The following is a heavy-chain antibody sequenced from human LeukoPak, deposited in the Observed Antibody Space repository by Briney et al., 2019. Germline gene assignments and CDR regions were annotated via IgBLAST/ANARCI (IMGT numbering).Heavy chain of an antibody. CDR2: ISGSGGST. CDR1: GLTFSSYA. J-gene: IGHJ4*02. CDR3: ASRRRYDTPPDY. Sequence: PGGSLRLSCAASGLTFSSYAMSWVRQAPGKGLEWVSAISGSGGSTYYADSVKGRFTISRDNSKNTLYLQMNSLRAEDTAVYYCASRRRYDTPPDYWGQGTLVTVSS. D-gene: IGHD3-9*01. V-gene: IGHV3-23*01.